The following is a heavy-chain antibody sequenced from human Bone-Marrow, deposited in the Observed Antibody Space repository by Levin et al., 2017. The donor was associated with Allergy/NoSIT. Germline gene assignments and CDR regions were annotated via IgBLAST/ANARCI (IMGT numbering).Heavy chain of an antibody. V-gene: IGHV4-39*07. CDR3: ARASAAAGSDY. CDR2: IYYSGST. Sequence: GSLRLSCTVSGGSISSSSYYWGWIRQPPGKGLEWIGSIYYSGSTYYNPSLKSRVTISVDTSKNQYSLKLSSVTAADTAVYYCARASAAAGSDYWGQGTLVTVSS. J-gene: IGHJ4*02. CDR1: GGSISSSSYY. D-gene: IGHD6-13*01.